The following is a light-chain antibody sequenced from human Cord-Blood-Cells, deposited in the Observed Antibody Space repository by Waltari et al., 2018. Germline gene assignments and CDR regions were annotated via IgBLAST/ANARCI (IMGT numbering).Light chain of an antibody. CDR1: SSDLGGYNY. CDR2: DVS. CDR3: SSYTSSSTWV. J-gene: IGLJ3*02. V-gene: IGLV2-14*01. Sequence: QAALTQPASVSGSPGQPITISCTATSSDLGGYNYVSWYQQHPGKAPKLMIYDVSNRPSGVSNRFCGSKSGNTASLTISGLQAEDEADYYCSSYTSSSTWVLGGGTKLTVL.